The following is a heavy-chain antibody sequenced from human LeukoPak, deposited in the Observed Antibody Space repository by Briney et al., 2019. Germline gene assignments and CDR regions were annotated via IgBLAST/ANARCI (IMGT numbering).Heavy chain of an antibody. CDR1: GLTVSSNY. J-gene: IGHJ3*02. CDR2: IYSGGST. V-gene: IGHV3-53*01. D-gene: IGHD3-10*01. CDR3: ARGFGYYYGSGSYSAFDI. Sequence: GGSLRLSCAASGLTVSSNYMSWVRQAPGKGLEWVSVIYSGGSTYYADSVKGRFTISRDNSKNTLYLQMNSLRAEDTAVYYCARGFGYYYGSGSYSAFDIWGQGTMVTVSS.